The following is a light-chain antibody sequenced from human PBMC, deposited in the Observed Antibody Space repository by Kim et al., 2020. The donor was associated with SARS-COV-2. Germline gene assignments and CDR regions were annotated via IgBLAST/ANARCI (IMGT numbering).Light chain of an antibody. CDR3: QKYDSVPWT. CDR1: QDIRNH. Sequence: ASVGDRVTITCGASQDIRNHLDWYQQRPGKVPKLLSYAASAVHSGVPSRCGGSGSGTDITLTITSLQTEDVATYYCQKYDSVPWTFGPGTKVDIK. CDR2: AAS. V-gene: IGKV1-27*01. J-gene: IGKJ1*01.